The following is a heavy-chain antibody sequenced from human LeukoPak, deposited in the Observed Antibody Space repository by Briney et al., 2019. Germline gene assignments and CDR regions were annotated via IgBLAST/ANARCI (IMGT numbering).Heavy chain of an antibody. J-gene: IGHJ5*02. D-gene: IGHD3-3*01. CDR2: INHSGST. CDR3: ARGYTGTTIFGRKFRWLDP. Sequence: SETLSLTCAVYGGSFSGYYWSWIRQPPGKGLEWIGEINHSGSTNYNPSLKSRVTISVDTSKNQFSLKLSSVTAADTAVYYCARGYTGTTIFGRKFRWLDPWGQGTLVTVSS. CDR1: GGSFSGYY. V-gene: IGHV4-34*01.